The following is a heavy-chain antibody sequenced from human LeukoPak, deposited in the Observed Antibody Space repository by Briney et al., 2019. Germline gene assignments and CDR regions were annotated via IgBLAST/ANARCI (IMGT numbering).Heavy chain of an antibody. CDR3: AKRGVVIRVILVGFHKEAYYFDS. D-gene: IGHD3-10*01. CDR1: AITLSNYG. V-gene: IGHV3-23*01. J-gene: IGHJ4*02. CDR2: LSGSGGAT. Sequence: PGGSLRLSCAVSAITLSNYGMSSVRQAPGKGLEWVAGLSGSGGATNYADSVKGRFTISRDNAKNTLYLQMSSLRAEDTAVYFCAKRGVVIRVILVGFHKEAYYFDSWGQGALVTVSS.